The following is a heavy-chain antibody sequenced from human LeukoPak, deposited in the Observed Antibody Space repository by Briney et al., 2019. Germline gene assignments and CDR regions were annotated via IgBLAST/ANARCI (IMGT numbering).Heavy chain of an antibody. CDR2: IQARAYGGAT. D-gene: IGHD2-2*01. CDR1: GFTFGDYA. J-gene: IGHJ4*02. V-gene: IGHV3-49*04. CDR3: TRAPHPRCSSSGCYLDY. Sequence: GGSLRLSCSTSGFTFGDYAMSWVRQAPGKGLEWVGFIQARAYGGATKYAASVNGRFSISRDDSQSIANLQMNDLKTEDTAVYYCTRAPHPRCSSSGCYLDYWGQGTLVTVSS.